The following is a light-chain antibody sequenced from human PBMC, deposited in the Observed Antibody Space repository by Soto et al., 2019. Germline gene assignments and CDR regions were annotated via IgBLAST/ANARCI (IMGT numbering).Light chain of an antibody. CDR3: QQSYSTPLT. CDR1: QSISIY. CDR2: AAS. J-gene: IGKJ4*01. V-gene: IGKV1-39*01. Sequence: DIEMTHSPSSLSASVGDRVTISCRASQSISIYLNWYQQKPGKAPKLLIYAASSLQSGVPSRFSGSGSGTDFTLTISSLQPEDFATYYCQQSYSTPLTFGGGTKVDIK.